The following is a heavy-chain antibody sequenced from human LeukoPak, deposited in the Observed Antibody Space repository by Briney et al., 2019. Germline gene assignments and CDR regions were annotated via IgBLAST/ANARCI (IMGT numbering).Heavy chain of an antibody. V-gene: IGHV1-18*01. D-gene: IGHD6-19*01. J-gene: IGHJ4*02. CDR2: ISGYNGLT. CDR1: GYSFTNNG. Sequence: GASVKVSFKASGYSFTNNGISWVRQAPGQGLEWMGWISGYNGLTKYSQKFQGKFTMTTDTSTSTAYMELRSLGSDATAVYFCARDKDLGAVAGTFDFWGQGTLVTVSS. CDR3: ARDKDLGAVAGTFDF.